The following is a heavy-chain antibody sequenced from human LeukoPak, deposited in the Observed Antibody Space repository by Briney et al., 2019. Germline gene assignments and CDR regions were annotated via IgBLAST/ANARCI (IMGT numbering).Heavy chain of an antibody. Sequence: GGSLRLSCTASGFSFSTYSMNWVRLTAGKGLEWVSLSRADDYSTYYADSVKGRFTISRDNSKNTMYLQMNSLRAEDTAIYYCASRPSNTWAGPLDFWGQGTLVTVSS. CDR2: SRADDYST. CDR1: GFSFSTYS. D-gene: IGHD6-13*01. V-gene: IGHV3-23*01. J-gene: IGHJ4*02. CDR3: ASRPSNTWAGPLDF.